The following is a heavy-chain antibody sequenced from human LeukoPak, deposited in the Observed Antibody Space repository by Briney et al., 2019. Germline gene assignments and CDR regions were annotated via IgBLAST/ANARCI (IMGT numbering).Heavy chain of an antibody. Sequence: SETLSLTRTVSDDPISDYYRRGIRPPRGEALEWIGYFHNSGTSTYNPSLKSRVTISADTSKNQFSLKLNARITADTAVYYCTRGAGWLIDYWGQGILVTVSS. V-gene: IGHV4-59*13. CDR2: FHNSGTS. CDR1: DDPISDYY. D-gene: IGHD3-16*01. CDR3: TRGAGWLIDY. J-gene: IGHJ4*02.